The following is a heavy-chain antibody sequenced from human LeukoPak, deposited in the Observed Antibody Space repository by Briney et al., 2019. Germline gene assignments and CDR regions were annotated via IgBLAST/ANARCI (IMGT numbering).Heavy chain of an antibody. CDR1: GGSFGGNY. V-gene: IGHV4-34*01. J-gene: IGHJ4*02. D-gene: IGHD6-19*01. CDR3: ARGDYSSGWYVDH. Sequence: TSETLSLTCAVYGGSFGGNYWTWIRQPPGKGLEWIGEVYHTGSTNYNPSLKSRVAISMDTSKNQFSLKLISVTAADTAVYYCARGDYSSGWYVDHWGQGTLVTVSS. CDR2: VYHTGST.